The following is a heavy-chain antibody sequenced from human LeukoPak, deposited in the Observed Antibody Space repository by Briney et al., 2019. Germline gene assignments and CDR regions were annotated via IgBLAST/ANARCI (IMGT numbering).Heavy chain of an antibody. D-gene: IGHD3-22*01. CDR1: GFTFSSYA. CDR3: AKQSVEASGYYYGSFDY. CDR2: ISGSGGST. Sequence: GGSLRLSCAASGFTFSSYAMSWVRQAPGKGLEWVSAISGSGGSTYYADSVKGRFTISRDNSKNTLYLQMNSLRAEDTAVYYCAKQSVEASGYYYGSFDYWGQGTLVTVSS. V-gene: IGHV3-23*01. J-gene: IGHJ4*02.